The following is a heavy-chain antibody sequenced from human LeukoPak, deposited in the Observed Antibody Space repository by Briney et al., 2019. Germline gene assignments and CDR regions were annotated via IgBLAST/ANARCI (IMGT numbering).Heavy chain of an antibody. CDR2: INTDGSST. CDR1: GFTFSSYW. V-gene: IGHV3-74*01. J-gene: IGHJ4*02. Sequence: GGSLRLSCAASGFTFSSYWMHWVRQAPGKGLVWVSRINTDGSSTSYADSVKGRFTISRDNAKNTLYLQMNSLRAEDTAVYYCAREGAVVGKGGFDYWGQGTLVTVSS. D-gene: IGHD6-19*01. CDR3: AREGAVVGKGGFDY.